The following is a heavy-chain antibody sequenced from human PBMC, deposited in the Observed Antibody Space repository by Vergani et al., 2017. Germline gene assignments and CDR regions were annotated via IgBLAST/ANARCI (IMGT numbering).Heavy chain of an antibody. CDR3: ARDRHLCTTFTCYPYWYFDL. Sequence: QVHLVQSGSEVKKPGASVKVSCKTSGYPFIQYPIHWLRQAPGQGLEWMGWINPNTGRATYAQDFTGRFVFSLETSVSTAFLQINSLKSDDTAEYFCARDRHLCTTFTCYPYWYFDLLGRGTLVSVSS. D-gene: IGHD2/OR15-2a*01. V-gene: IGHV7-4-1*02. J-gene: IGHJ2*01. CDR2: INPNTGRA. CDR1: GYPFIQYP.